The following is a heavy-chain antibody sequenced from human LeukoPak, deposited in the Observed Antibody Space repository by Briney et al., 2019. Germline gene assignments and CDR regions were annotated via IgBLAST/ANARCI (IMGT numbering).Heavy chain of an antibody. D-gene: IGHD2-2*02. CDR3: ARGPIVVVPAAIRRYFQH. V-gene: IGHV4-34*01. Sequence: PSETLSLTCTVSGGSFSGYYWSWIRQPPGKGLEWIGEINHSGSTNYNPSLKSRVTISVDTSKNQFSLKLSSVTAADTAVYYCARGPIVVVPAAIRRYFQHWGQGTLVTVSS. J-gene: IGHJ1*01. CDR2: INHSGST. CDR1: GGSFSGYY.